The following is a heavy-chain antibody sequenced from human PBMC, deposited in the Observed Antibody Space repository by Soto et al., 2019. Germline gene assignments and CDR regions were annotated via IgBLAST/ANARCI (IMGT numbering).Heavy chain of an antibody. Sequence: QITLKESGPPLVKPTQTLTLTCTFSGFSLSTSGVGVNWIRQPPGKALEWLALIYWDDDKRYSPSLKNRLTITKDTSKNRVVLTMTNMDPVDTATYYCAHSPPPTVTTSAEYFQHWGQGTLVTVSS. CDR2: IYWDDDK. D-gene: IGHD4-17*01. CDR3: AHSPPPTVTTSAEYFQH. V-gene: IGHV2-5*02. CDR1: GFSLSTSGVG. J-gene: IGHJ1*01.